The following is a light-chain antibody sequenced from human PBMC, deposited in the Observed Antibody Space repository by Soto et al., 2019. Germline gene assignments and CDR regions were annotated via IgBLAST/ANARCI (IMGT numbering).Light chain of an antibody. V-gene: IGKV2-28*01. CDR2: LGS. J-gene: IGKJ1*01. CDR3: MQALQTPWT. CDR1: QSLLHSNGYNY. Sequence: DIVMTQSPLSLPVTPGEPASISCRSSQSLLHSNGYNYLDWYLQKPGQSPHLLIYLGSNRASGVPDRFSCSGSGTDFTLKISRVEAEDVGVYYCMQALQTPWTFGQGTKVEIK.